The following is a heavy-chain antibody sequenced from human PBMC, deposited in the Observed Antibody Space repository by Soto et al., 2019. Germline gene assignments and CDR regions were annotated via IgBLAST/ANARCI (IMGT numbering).Heavy chain of an antibody. J-gene: IGHJ6*02. V-gene: IGHV1-18*01. CDR2: ISPDNGNT. Sequence: QVQLVQSGGEVKKPGASVKVSCKASGYTFTIYGINWVRQAPGQGLEWMGWISPDNGNTNYAQKLQGRVTMTTDTPTTTAYMEMRSLRSDDTAVYYCERALGYSGYAGMDVWGQGTTVTVSS. CDR3: ERALGYSGYAGMDV. D-gene: IGHD5-12*01. CDR1: GYTFTIYG.